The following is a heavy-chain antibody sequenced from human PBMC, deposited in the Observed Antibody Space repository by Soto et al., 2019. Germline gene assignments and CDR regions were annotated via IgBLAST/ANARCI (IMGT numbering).Heavy chain of an antibody. CDR2: ISYDGSNK. Sequence: AGGSLGLSCAASGFTFSSYGMHWVRQAPGKGLEWVAVISYDGSNKYYADSVKGRFTISRDNSKNTLYLQMNSLRAEDTAVYYCAKALTRYCSSTSCSPRRQPLDYWGQGTLVTVSS. J-gene: IGHJ4*02. CDR3: AKALTRYCSSTSCSPRRQPLDY. V-gene: IGHV3-30*18. D-gene: IGHD2-2*01. CDR1: GFTFSSYG.